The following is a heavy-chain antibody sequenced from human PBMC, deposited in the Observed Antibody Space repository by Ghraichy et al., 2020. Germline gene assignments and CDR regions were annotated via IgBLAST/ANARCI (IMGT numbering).Heavy chain of an antibody. J-gene: IGHJ6*02. Sequence: LSLTCAASGFTFSSWSMNWVRQAPGKGLDWVSAISSDSKYIYYADSVKGRFTISRDNAKSSLYLQMNSLGAEDTAVYYCARITSSGPYGMDVWGQGTTVTVSS. CDR1: GFTFSSWS. V-gene: IGHV3-21*01. CDR2: ISSDSKYI. D-gene: IGHD1-1*01. CDR3: ARITSSGPYGMDV.